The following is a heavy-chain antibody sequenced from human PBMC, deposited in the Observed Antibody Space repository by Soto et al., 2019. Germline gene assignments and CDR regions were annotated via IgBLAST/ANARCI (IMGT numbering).Heavy chain of an antibody. CDR2: MNSDGSST. D-gene: IGHD7-27*01. CDR3: ATDLGTGY. J-gene: IGHJ4*02. Sequence: EVQLVESGGGLVQPGGSLRLSCAASGFTFSSYRMHWVRQAPGKGLVWVSRMNSDGSSTSYADSVKGRFTISRDNAKNTLYLQMNSLKTEDTAVYYCATDLGTGYWGQGTLVTVSS. V-gene: IGHV3-74*01. CDR1: GFTFSSYR.